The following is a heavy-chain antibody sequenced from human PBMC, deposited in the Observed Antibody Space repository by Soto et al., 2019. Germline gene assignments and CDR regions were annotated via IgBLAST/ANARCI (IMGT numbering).Heavy chain of an antibody. J-gene: IGHJ6*02. D-gene: IGHD6-25*01. Sequence: SVKISCKASGGTFCKNAFSWVRQAPGQGLEWMGGIIPFFHAPNYAQKFQGRVTITADESMNMVFMEMSSLRSEDTAIYYCAKARAAAPPRVGMDGRRQGTTGTISS. V-gene: IGHV1-69*01. CDR1: GGTFCKNA. CDR3: AKARAAAPPRVGMDG. CDR2: IIPFFHAP.